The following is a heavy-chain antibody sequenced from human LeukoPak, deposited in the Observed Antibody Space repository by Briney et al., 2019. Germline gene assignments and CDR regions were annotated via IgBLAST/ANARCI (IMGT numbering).Heavy chain of an antibody. J-gene: IGHJ4*02. CDR2: INPNCGGT. CDR3: ARAGGAVAGKDY. Sequence: GASVKVSCKASGYTFTGYYMHWVRQAPGQGLEWMGWINPNCGGTNYAQKFQGWVTMTRDTSISTAYMELSRLRSDDTAVYYCARAGGAVAGKDYWGQGTLVTVSS. CDR1: GYTFTGYY. V-gene: IGHV1-2*04. D-gene: IGHD6-19*01.